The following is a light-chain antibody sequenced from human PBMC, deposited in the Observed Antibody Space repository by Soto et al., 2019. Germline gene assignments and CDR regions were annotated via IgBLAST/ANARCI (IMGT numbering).Light chain of an antibody. V-gene: IGKV1-9*01. CDR1: QCIRNY. CDR3: QQRNSCPIT. Sequence: DIQLPQCPSFLSASVGDRFTITCRASQCIRNYLAWYQQKPGRAPKLLIYIASTLQSGVPSRFSGSYSGTEFTLTITSLQPEDFAAYYCQQRNSCPITFGQGTRLEIK. CDR2: IAS. J-gene: IGKJ5*01.